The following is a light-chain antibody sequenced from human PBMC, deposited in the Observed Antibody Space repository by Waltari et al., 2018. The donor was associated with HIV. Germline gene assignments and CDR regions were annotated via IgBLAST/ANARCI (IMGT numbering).Light chain of an antibody. CDR1: SSDSGHYKY. Sequence: QSAPTQPASVSASPGQSITISCTGTSSDSGHYKYVSWYQQSPGKAPKLMIYEVSNRPSGVSNRFSGSKSGNTASLTISGLQAEDEADYYCSSYISTTTLFGTGTKVTVL. V-gene: IGLV2-14*01. CDR2: EVS. J-gene: IGLJ1*01. CDR3: SSYISTTTL.